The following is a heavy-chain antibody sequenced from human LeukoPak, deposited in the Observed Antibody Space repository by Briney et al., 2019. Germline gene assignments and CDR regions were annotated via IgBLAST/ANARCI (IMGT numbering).Heavy chain of an antibody. CDR2: FTSMSRTI. CDR1: GFTFGRYS. Sequence: GGSLRLSCAASGFTFGRYSMTWDRQAPGKGLEWISSFTSMSRTIYYADSVKGRFTISRDDAKESLYLQMNSLRAEDTAIYYCARESSGIAATDKIDYWGQGALVTVSS. J-gene: IGHJ4*02. CDR3: ARESSGIAATDKIDY. D-gene: IGHD6-13*01. V-gene: IGHV3-21*01.